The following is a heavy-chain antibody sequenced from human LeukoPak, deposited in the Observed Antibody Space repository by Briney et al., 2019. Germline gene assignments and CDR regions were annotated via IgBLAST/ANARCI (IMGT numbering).Heavy chain of an antibody. CDR1: GGSISSSSYY. J-gene: IGHJ5*02. D-gene: IGHD1-26*01. V-gene: IGHV4-61*02. CDR2: IYTTGST. Sequence: TLSLTCTVSGGSISSSSYYWSWIRQPAGKGLEWVGRIYTTGSTNYNPSLKSRVTMSVDTSKNQFSPKLTSVTAADTAVNYCARDLGVGATDWFDPWGQGTLVTVTS. CDR3: ARDLGVGATDWFDP.